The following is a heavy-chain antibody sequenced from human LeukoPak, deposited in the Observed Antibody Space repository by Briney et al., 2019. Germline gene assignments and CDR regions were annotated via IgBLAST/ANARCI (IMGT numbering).Heavy chain of an antibody. V-gene: IGHV3-7*01. Sequence: GGSLRLSCAASGFTFSSYWMSWVRQAPGKGLEWVANIKQDGSEKYYVDSVKGRFTISRDNAKNSLYLQMNSPRAEDTAVYYCARDYYDSSGYYNFDYWGQGTLVTVSS. CDR3: ARDYYDSSGYYNFDY. CDR1: GFTFSSYW. D-gene: IGHD3-22*01. CDR2: IKQDGSEK. J-gene: IGHJ4*02.